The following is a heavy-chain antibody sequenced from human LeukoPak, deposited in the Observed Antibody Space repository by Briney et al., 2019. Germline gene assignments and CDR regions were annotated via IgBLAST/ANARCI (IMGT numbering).Heavy chain of an antibody. V-gene: IGHV4-39*01. D-gene: IGHD6-13*01. J-gene: IGHJ4*02. CDR2: IYYSGST. CDR3: VGSIAAAGTGY. CDR1: GGSISSSSYY. Sequence: SETLSPTCTVSGGSISSSSYYWGWIRQPPGKGLEWIGSIYYSGSTYYNPSLKSRVTISVDTSKNQFSLKLSSVTAADTAVYYCVGSIAAAGTGYWGQGTLVTVSS.